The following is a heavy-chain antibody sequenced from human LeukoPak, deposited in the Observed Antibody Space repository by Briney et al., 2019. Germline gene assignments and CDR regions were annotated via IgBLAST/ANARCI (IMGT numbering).Heavy chain of an antibody. CDR3: VKNNGWFHLAH. J-gene: IGHJ4*02. V-gene: IGHV3-7*03. D-gene: IGHD6-19*01. CDR2: IKTDGSET. Sequence: GGSLRLSCAASGFTFRDHWMDWVRQAPGKGLEWVGHIKTDGSETYYLDSLRGRFSISRDNTNNALYLQMNSLRVEDTAVYYCVKNNGWFHLAHWGQGTLVTVSS. CDR1: GFTFRDHW.